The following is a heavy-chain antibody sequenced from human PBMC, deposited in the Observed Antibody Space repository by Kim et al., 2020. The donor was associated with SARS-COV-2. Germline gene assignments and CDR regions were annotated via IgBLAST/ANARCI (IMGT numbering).Heavy chain of an antibody. Sequence: GGSLRLSCAASGFTFDDYTMHWVRQAPGKGLEWVSLISWDGGSTYYADSVKGRFTISRDNSKNSLYLQMNSLRTEDTALYYCAKTADLACSSTSCFGSGSRENWFDPWGQGTLVTVSS. J-gene: IGHJ5*02. CDR3: AKTADLACSSTSCFGSGSRENWFDP. V-gene: IGHV3-43*01. CDR2: ISWDGGST. CDR1: GFTFDDYT. D-gene: IGHD2-2*01.